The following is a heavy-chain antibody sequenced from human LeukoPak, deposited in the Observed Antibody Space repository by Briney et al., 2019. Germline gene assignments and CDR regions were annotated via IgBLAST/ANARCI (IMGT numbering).Heavy chain of an antibody. Sequence: ASVKVSCKASGYSFTSYYIHWVRQAPGQGLEWMGIINPSDGTTNYAQKFQGRVTMTRDTSISTAYMELSRLRSDDTAVYYCARELTDSNIVANYYYMDVWGKGTTVTVSS. J-gene: IGHJ6*03. D-gene: IGHD5-12*01. CDR1: GYSFTSYY. CDR2: INPSDGTT. V-gene: IGHV1-46*01. CDR3: ARELTDSNIVANYYYMDV.